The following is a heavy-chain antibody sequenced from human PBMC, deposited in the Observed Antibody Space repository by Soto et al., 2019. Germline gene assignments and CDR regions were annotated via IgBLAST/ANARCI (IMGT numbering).Heavy chain of an antibody. J-gene: IGHJ4*02. CDR1: GYTFTSYG. Sequence: ASVKVSCKASGYTFTSYGISWVRQAPGQGLEWMGWISAYNGNTNYAQKLQGRVTMTTDTSTSTAYMELRSLRSDDTAVYYCARVYDSSGSETLNPFAYWGQGTLVTVSS. CDR2: ISAYNGNT. V-gene: IGHV1-18*01. D-gene: IGHD3-22*01. CDR3: ARVYDSSGSETLNPFAY.